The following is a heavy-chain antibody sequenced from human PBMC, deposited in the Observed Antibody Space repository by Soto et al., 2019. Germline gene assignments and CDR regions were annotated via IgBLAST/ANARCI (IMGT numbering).Heavy chain of an antibody. D-gene: IGHD3-10*01. CDR3: ARDAPRGFYAALVAFDI. CDR2: ISAYNGNT. CDR1: GGTFGSYA. Sequence: ASVKVSCKSSGGTFGSYASSWVRQAPGQGVEWMGWISAYNGNTNYAQKLQGRVTMTTDTSTSTAYMELRSLRSDDTAVYYCARDAPRGFYAALVAFDIWGQGTMVTVSS. V-gene: IGHV1-18*01. J-gene: IGHJ3*02.